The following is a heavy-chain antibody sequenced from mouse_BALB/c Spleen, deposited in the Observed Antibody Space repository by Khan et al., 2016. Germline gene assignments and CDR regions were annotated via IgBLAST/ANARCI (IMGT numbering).Heavy chain of an antibody. CDR2: IWPGGST. D-gene: IGHD2-4*01. J-gene: IGHJ3*01. CDR3: ARDDQDYDAWFAS. Sequence: VQLQESGPGLVAPSQSLSITCTVSGFSLTNSGVHWIRQPPGKGLEWLGVIWPGGSTDYNSALMSRLSITKDNSQNQVFLKMISLQTDDTAMYXCARDDQDYDAWFASWGQGTLVIVSA. V-gene: IGHV2-9*02. CDR1: GFSLTNSG.